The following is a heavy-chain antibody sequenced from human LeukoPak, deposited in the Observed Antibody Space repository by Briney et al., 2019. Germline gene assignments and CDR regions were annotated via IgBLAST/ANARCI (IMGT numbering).Heavy chain of an antibody. D-gene: IGHD6-19*01. V-gene: IGHV3-23*01. J-gene: IGHJ4*02. Sequence: PGGSLRLSCAASGFTFSYYSMNWARQAPGKGLEWVSAISESGGDTQYGDSVKGRFTISRDNSKNTLYLQMNTLRADDTAVYYCVKGGWFDYWGQGTLVTVSS. CDR3: VKGGWFDY. CDR2: ISESGGDT. CDR1: GFTFSYYS.